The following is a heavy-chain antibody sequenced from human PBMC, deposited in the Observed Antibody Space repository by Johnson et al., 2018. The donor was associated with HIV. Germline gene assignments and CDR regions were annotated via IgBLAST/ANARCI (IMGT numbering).Heavy chain of an antibody. CDR3: AKSTQASIVRESGPYGAFDI. J-gene: IGHJ3*02. Sequence: QLVESGGGLVQPGGSLRLSCAASGFTFSDYYMSWIRQAPRKGLEWLSYISSSGSTIYYADSVKGRFTISRDNSKNTLYRQMNSPRGEDTALYYCAKSTQASIVRESGPYGAFDIWGQGTMVTVSS. V-gene: IGHV3-11*01. CDR1: GFTFSDYY. CDR2: ISSSGSTI. D-gene: IGHD3-10*01.